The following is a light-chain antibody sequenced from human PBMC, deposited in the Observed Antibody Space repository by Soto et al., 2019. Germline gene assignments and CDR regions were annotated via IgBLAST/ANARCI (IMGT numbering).Light chain of an antibody. CDR2: EVS. CDR3: TSYAAPYLVL. Sequence: QSALTQPPSASGAPGQSVTISCTGTSSDVGGYNYVSWFQQHPGRAPKLMIYEVSKRPSGVPDRFSGSKSGNTASLTVSGLQAEDEAYYFCTSYAAPYLVLVGGGTQLTVL. CDR1: SSDVGGYNY. V-gene: IGLV2-8*01. J-gene: IGLJ2*01.